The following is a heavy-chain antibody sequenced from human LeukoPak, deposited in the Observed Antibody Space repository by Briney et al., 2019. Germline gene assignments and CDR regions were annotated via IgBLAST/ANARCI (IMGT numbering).Heavy chain of an antibody. V-gene: IGHV4-39*07. D-gene: IGHD3-3*01. CDR3: ARDRYYDFWSGYYPRYYYYYYMDV. CDR1: GGSISSSSYY. Sequence: SETLSLTCTVSGGSISSSSYYWGWIRQPPGKGLEWIGSIYYSGSTYYNPSLQSRVTISVDTSKNQFSLKLSSVTAADTAVYYCARDRYYDFWSGYYPRYYYYYYMDVWGKGTTVTVSS. CDR2: IYYSGST. J-gene: IGHJ6*03.